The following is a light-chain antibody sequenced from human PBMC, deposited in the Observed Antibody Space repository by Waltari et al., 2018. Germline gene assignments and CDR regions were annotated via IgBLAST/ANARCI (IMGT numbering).Light chain of an antibody. CDR3: QQYYTPPFT. V-gene: IGKV4-1*01. Sequence: DIVMTQSPDSLAVSLGERATINCKSRRSLLYSSITKNYLAWYQQKPGQPPKLLFSWASTRESGVPDRFSGSGSGTDFTLTISSLQATDVAVYYCQQYYTPPFTFGGGTQVEIK. CDR2: WAS. J-gene: IGKJ4*01. CDR1: RSLLYSSITKNY.